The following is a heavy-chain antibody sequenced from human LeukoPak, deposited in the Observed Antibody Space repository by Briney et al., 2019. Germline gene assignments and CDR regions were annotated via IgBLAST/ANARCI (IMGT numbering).Heavy chain of an antibody. Sequence: TGGSLRPSCAASGFTFSSYLMHWVRQAPGKGLVWVSRINTDGSSAVYADSVKGRFTISRDNAKNTLFLQMNSLRGEDTAVYYCIRHYDYWGQGTLVTVSP. CDR3: IRHYDY. CDR1: GFTFSSYL. V-gene: IGHV3-74*01. CDR2: INTDGSSA. D-gene: IGHD1-26*01. J-gene: IGHJ4*02.